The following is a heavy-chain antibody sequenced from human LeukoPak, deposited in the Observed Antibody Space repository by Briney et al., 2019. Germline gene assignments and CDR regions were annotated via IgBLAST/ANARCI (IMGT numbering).Heavy chain of an antibody. CDR2: ISYDGSNK. CDR1: GFTFSSYA. Sequence: GGSLRLSCAASGFTFSSYAIHWVRQAPGKGLEWVAVISYDGSNKNYADSVKGRFTISRDNSKNTVYLQMNSLRAEDTAVYYCARGMAGTDSYWGQGTLVTVSS. V-gene: IGHV3-30*14. CDR3: ARGMAGTDSY. D-gene: IGHD6-19*01. J-gene: IGHJ4*02.